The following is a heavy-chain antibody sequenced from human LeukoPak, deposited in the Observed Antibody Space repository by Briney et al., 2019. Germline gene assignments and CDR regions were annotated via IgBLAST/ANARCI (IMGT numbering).Heavy chain of an antibody. CDR3: ARESPMSTIVVVVAATNHNWFDP. J-gene: IGHJ5*02. V-gene: IGHV1-2*02. D-gene: IGHD2-15*01. Sequence: ASVKVSCKASGYTFTGYYMHWVRQAPGQGLEWTGWINPNSGGTNYAQKFQGRVTMTRDTSISTAYMELSRLRSDDTAVYYCARESPMSTIVVVVAATNHNWFDPWGQGTLVTVSS. CDR1: GYTFTGYY. CDR2: INPNSGGT.